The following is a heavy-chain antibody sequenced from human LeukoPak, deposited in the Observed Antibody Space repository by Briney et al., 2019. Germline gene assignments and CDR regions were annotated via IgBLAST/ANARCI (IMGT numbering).Heavy chain of an antibody. D-gene: IGHD1-26*01. V-gene: IGHV1-2*02. Sequence: GASVKVSCKASGYTFTGYYIHWVRQAPGQGLEWMGWINPNNGGTDYAQKFQGRVTMTRDTSISTAYMDLSRLRSDDTAVYYCARRHFSGSYVYWGQGTLVTVSS. CDR3: ARRHFSGSYVY. CDR2: INPNNGGT. CDR1: GYTFTGYY. J-gene: IGHJ4*02.